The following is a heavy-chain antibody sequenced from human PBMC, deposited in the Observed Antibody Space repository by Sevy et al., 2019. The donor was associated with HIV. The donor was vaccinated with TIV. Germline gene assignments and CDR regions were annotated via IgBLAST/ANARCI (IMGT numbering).Heavy chain of an antibody. Sequence: SGCLRLSCAASGFTFSKYSMSWVRQPPGKGLERVSTLSFGCGEINYADSVKGRFTFSRDNSKSSVYLQMNNLRPEDTAVYYCAREGCTKPHDYWGQGTLVTVSS. D-gene: IGHD2-8*01. J-gene: IGHJ4*02. CDR3: AREGCTKPHDY. CDR1: GFTFSKYS. CDR2: LSFGCGEI. V-gene: IGHV3-23*01.